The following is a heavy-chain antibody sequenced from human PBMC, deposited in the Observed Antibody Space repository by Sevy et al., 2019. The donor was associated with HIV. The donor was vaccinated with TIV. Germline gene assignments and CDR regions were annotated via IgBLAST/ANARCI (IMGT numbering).Heavy chain of an antibody. CDR3: AKEGWLRLYYYGMDV. J-gene: IGHJ6*02. Sequence: GGSLRLSCAASGFTFSSYAMSWVRQAPGKGLEWVSAISASGGSTYYADSVKGRFTISRDNSKNTLYLQMNSLRAEDTSVYYCAKEGWLRLYYYGMDVWGQGTTVTVSS. CDR1: GFTFSSYA. V-gene: IGHV3-23*01. D-gene: IGHD5-12*01. CDR2: ISASGGST.